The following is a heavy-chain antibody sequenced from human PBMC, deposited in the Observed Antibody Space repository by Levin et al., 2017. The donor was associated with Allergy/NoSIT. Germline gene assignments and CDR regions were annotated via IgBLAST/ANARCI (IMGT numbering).Heavy chain of an antibody. CDR2: IYPDDSDT. J-gene: IGHJ6*02. V-gene: IGHV5-51*01. CDR3: ARHGDEGASLNPYCDYGLDV. D-gene: IGHD1-26*01. CDR1: GYSFTTYW. Sequence: GESLKISCQASGYSFTTYWIGWVRQMPGKGLEWMGIIYPDDSDTRYSPSFQGQVTISADKSIRTAYLQWNTLRASDTAIYYCARHGDEGASLNPYCDYGLDVWGQGTTVTVSS.